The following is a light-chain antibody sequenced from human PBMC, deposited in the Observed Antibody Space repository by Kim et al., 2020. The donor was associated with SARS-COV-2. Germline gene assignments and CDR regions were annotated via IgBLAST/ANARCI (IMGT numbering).Light chain of an antibody. CDR2: GAS. Sequence: EIVMTQSPATLSVSPGERATLSCRASQSVGSSLAWYQQKPGQAPRLLIYGASSRATGVPTRFSASGSATEFTLTISSLQSEDFALYYCQHYNNWPYTFGQGTKLEI. CDR1: QSVGSS. J-gene: IGKJ2*01. CDR3: QHYNNWPYT. V-gene: IGKV3-15*01.